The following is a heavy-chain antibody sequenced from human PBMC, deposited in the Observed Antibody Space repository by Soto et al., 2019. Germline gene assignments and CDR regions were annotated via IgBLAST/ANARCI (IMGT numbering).Heavy chain of an antibody. CDR3: ARARYSDRNGYFRGFDY. Sequence: QVQLQESGPGLVKPSQTLSLTCTVSGGSISSGGYYWNWIRQHPGKGLEWIGYIYYSGSTSYNPSLQRRVTRLAGTSKNQFSPKLSPVTAAGTAVYYCARARYSDRNGYFRGFDYWGQGILVTVSS. D-gene: IGHD3-22*01. CDR2: IYYSGST. J-gene: IGHJ4*02. V-gene: IGHV4-31*03. CDR1: GGSISSGGYY.